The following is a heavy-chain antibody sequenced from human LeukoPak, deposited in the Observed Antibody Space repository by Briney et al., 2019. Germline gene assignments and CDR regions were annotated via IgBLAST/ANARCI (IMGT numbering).Heavy chain of an antibody. J-gene: IGHJ5*02. CDR1: GYPFSTYG. CDR3: ARVVGDCVDS. CDR2: ISAYSGDS. V-gene: IGHV1-18*01. D-gene: IGHD2-21*02. Sequence: ASVKVSCMASGYPFSTYGFICVRQGPGQGFEWLGWISAYSGDSKYPQQFRDRVTMTTDTSTTTAHMELRTLKSDDTGMYYCARVVGDCVDSWGQGTLVTVSS.